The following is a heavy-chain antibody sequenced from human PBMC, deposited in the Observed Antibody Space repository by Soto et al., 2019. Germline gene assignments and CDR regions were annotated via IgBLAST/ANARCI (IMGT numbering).Heavy chain of an antibody. Sequence: EVQLSESGGGLIQPGGSLRLSCAASGFTFSSHAMSWVRQAPGKGLEWVSAITGGDGTTYYAGSVKGRFTISRDNSKNTLYLQMNSLRAEDTAVYYCAKRLNSNYDILGLFDSWGQGTLVTVSS. J-gene: IGHJ4*02. CDR3: AKRLNSNYDILGLFDS. V-gene: IGHV3-23*01. D-gene: IGHD3-9*01. CDR2: ITGGDGTT. CDR1: GFTFSSHA.